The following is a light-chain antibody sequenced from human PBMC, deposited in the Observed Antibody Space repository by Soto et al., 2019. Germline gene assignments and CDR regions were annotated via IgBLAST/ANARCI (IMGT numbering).Light chain of an antibody. CDR1: SSNIGRSS. Sequence: QTVVTQAPSASGTPGQRVTISCSGSSSNIGRSSVNWYQHLPGTAPKLLIYSNDRRPSGVPERFSGSKSGTSASLAISGLQSEDEADYYCSAWDDSLNGLDVFGTGTQLTVL. V-gene: IGLV1-44*01. CDR2: SND. J-gene: IGLJ1*01. CDR3: SAWDDSLNGLDV.